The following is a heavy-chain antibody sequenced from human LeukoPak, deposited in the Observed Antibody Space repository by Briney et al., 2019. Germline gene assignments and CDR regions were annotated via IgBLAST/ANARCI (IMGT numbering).Heavy chain of an antibody. CDR3: ARGEYCSSTSCYLPVTFDP. CDR1: GGSISSYY. J-gene: IGHJ5*02. D-gene: IGHD2-2*01. CDR2: IYTSGST. V-gene: IGHV4-4*07. Sequence: PSETLSLTCTVSGGSISSYYWSWLRQPAGKGLNWIGRIYTSGSTNYNPSLKSRVTMSVDTSKNQFSLKLSSVTAADTAVYYCARGEYCSSTSCYLPVTFDPWGQGTLVTVSS.